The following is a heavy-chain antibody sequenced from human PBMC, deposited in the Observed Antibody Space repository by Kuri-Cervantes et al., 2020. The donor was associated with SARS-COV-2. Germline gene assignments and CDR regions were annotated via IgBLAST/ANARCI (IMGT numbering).Heavy chain of an antibody. J-gene: IGHJ6*03. CDR1: GSTFSESY. V-gene: IGHV3-11*04. Sequence: GESLKISCEASGSTFSESYMSWIRQAPGKGLEWLSYIGGGGVTIDYADSVKGRLTISRDNSKNTLYLQMNSLRAEDTAVYYCAKRARVVPAAAVYYYYMDVWGKGTTVTVSS. CDR3: AKRARVVPAAAVYYYYMDV. CDR2: IGGGGVTI. D-gene: IGHD2-2*01.